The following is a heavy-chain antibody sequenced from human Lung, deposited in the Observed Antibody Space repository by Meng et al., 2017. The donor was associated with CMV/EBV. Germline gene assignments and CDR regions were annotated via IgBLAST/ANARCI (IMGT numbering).Heavy chain of an antibody. CDR3: TRETPLFYADN. CDR1: GGSISRSSYF. Sequence: HLEVKGPGPGLVKASETLSFTWTVSGGSISRSSYFCGWVRQPPGKGLEWIVTIYYSGSTSYNPSLKSRVTMSVDTSKNQFSLKLTAVTAADTAVYYCTRETPLFYADNWGQGTLVTVSS. D-gene: IGHD3-16*01. V-gene: IGHV4-39*07. J-gene: IGHJ4*02. CDR2: IYYSGST.